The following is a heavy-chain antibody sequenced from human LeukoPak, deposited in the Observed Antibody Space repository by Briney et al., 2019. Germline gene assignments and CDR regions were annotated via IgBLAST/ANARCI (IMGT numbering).Heavy chain of an antibody. V-gene: IGHV4-61*02. CDR2: IQTSGRV. CDR1: GGSVTSGRKY. Sequence: SETLSLTCSVSGGSVTSGRKYWNWLRRPAGKGLEWIGRIQTSGRVNYNPSLQSRVTLYLDTPKNLVSLQLTSVTAADTAVYYCARDRGNGDYGDYFDPGGQGTQVTVSS. D-gene: IGHD4-17*01. CDR3: ARDRGNGDYGDYFDP. J-gene: IGHJ4*02.